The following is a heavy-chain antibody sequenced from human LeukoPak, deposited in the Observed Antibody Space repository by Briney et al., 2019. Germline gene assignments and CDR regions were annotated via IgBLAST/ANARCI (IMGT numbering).Heavy chain of an antibody. D-gene: IGHD6-6*01. CDR3: ARDEREQLVLSHYYYYYYMDV. CDR2: ISSSSSYI. J-gene: IGHJ6*03. Sequence: GGSLRLSCAASGFTFSSYAMSWVRQAPGKGLEWVSSISSSSSYIYYADSVKGRFTISRDNAKNSLYLQMNSLRAEDTAVYYCARDEREQLVLSHYYYYYYMDVWGKGTTVTGSS. V-gene: IGHV3-21*01. CDR1: GFTFSSYA.